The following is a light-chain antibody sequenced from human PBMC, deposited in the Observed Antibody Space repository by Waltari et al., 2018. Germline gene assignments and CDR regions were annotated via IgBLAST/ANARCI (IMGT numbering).Light chain of an antibody. J-gene: IGLJ3*02. Sequence: QSVLTQPPSASGTPGQRVTISCSGSSSNIGNNNVFWYQQLPGTAPKLLIYNNKQRPEGVPDRFAGPKSATAASLAISGLRAEEEADYYCAAWDADLSGVFGGGTRLTVL. CDR2: NNK. CDR3: AAWDADLSGV. V-gene: IGLV1-47*02. CDR1: SSNIGNNN.